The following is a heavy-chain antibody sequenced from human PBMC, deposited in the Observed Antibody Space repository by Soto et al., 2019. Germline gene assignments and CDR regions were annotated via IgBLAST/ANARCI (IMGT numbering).Heavy chain of an antibody. Sequence: ASVKVSCKASGGTFSSYAISWVRQAPGQGLEWMGGIIPIFGTANYAQKFQGRVTITADESTSTAYMELSSLRSEDTAVYYCARAGAVAGPFFDYWGQGTLVTVSS. D-gene: IGHD6-19*01. CDR2: IIPIFGTA. J-gene: IGHJ4*02. CDR3: ARAGAVAGPFFDY. CDR1: GGTFSSYA. V-gene: IGHV1-69*13.